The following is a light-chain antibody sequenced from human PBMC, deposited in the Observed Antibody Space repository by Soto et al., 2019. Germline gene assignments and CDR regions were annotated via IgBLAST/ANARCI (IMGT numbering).Light chain of an antibody. Sequence: DIRMTQSPSSLSASVGDRVTITCRASQGIRNDLSWYQQKPGKAPKRLIYAASSLQSRVPSRLSGSGSGTEFTLTISSLQPEDFASQCCLQHNSYPLTCGGGTKVEIK. V-gene: IGKV1-17*01. CDR3: LQHNSYPLT. CDR1: QGIRND. J-gene: IGKJ4*01. CDR2: AAS.